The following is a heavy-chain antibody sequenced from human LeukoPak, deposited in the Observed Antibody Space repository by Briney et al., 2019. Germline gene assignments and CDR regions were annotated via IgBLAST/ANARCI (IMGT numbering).Heavy chain of an antibody. V-gene: IGHV3-74*03. J-gene: IGHJ4*02. CDR1: GFTFSNYW. D-gene: IGHD1-7*01. CDR3: TRDSPLELQAS. Sequence: GGSLRLSCAASGFTFSNYWMHWVRQAPGKGLVWVSRISTDGSSTTYADSVKGRFTISRDNAKNTLYLEMNSLRAEDTAVYYCTRDSPLELQASWGQGTLVTVSS. CDR2: ISTDGSST.